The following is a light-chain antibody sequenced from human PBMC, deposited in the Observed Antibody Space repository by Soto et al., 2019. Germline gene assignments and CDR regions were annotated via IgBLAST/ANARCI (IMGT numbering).Light chain of an antibody. CDR2: GAS. CDR1: QSLSNNY. CDR3: QQYETFPRM. V-gene: IGKV3-20*01. Sequence: EIVLTQSPGTLSLSPGDRATLSCRASQSLSNNYLAWYQQKSGQAPKLLIYGASRRATDIPDSFSGSGSGADFTLTITRLEPADFAVYFCQQYETFPRMFGRGTKVE. J-gene: IGKJ4*02.